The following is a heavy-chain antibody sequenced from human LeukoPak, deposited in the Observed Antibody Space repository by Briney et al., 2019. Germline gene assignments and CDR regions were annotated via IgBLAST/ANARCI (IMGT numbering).Heavy chain of an antibody. Sequence: SVKVSCKASGGTFSSYAIRWVRQAPGQGLEWMGGIIPIFGTANYAQKFQGRVTITADESTSTAYMELSSLRSEDTAVYYCARVSVESTDYYDSLPSRAFDIWGQGTMVTVSS. CDR1: GGTFSSYA. J-gene: IGHJ3*02. CDR3: ARVSVESTDYYDSLPSRAFDI. V-gene: IGHV1-69*13. CDR2: IIPIFGTA. D-gene: IGHD3-22*01.